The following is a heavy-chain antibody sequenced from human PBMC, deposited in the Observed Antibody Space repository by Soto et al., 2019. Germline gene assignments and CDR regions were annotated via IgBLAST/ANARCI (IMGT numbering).Heavy chain of an antibody. V-gene: IGHV3-64*01. CDR2: ISSNGGST. D-gene: IGHD2-15*01. CDR3: ARDHDYCSGGSCSSSKWYYFDY. J-gene: IGHJ4*02. Sequence: EVQLVESGGGLVQPGGSLRLSCAASGFTFSSYAMHWVRQAPGKGLEYVSAISSNGGSTYYANSVKGRFTISRDNSKNTLYLQMGSLTAEDMAVYYCARDHDYCSGGSCSSSKWYYFDYWGQGTLVTVSS. CDR1: GFTFSSYA.